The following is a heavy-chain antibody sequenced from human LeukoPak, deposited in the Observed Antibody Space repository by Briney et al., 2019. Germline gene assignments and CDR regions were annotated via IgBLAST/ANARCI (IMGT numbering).Heavy chain of an antibody. V-gene: IGHV1-69*05. D-gene: IGHD2-15*01. Sequence: ASVKVSCKASGGTFSSYAISWVRQAPGQGLGWMGGIIPIFGTANYAQKFQGRVTITTDESTSTAYMELSSLRSEDTAVYYCASGVYCSGGSCFLGSFDYWGQGTLVTVSS. CDR1: GGTFSSYA. J-gene: IGHJ4*02. CDR2: IIPIFGTA. CDR3: ASGVYCSGGSCFLGSFDY.